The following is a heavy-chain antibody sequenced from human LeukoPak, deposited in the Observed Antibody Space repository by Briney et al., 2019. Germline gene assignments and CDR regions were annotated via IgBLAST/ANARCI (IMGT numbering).Heavy chain of an antibody. Sequence: PGGSLRLSCEVSGFTFSSYAMNWVRQVPGRGLEWIAYMTASSVTFYYADSVRSRFTISRDNAKNSLFLQMDSLTVEDTAVYYCARSLTGYDPLSAFWGHGTLVTVSS. CDR2: MTASSVTF. CDR3: ARSLTGYDPLSAF. J-gene: IGHJ4*01. V-gene: IGHV3-48*03. D-gene: IGHD3-9*01. CDR1: GFTFSSYA.